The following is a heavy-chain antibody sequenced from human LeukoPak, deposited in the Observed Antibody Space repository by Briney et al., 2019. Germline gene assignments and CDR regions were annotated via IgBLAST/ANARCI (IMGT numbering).Heavy chain of an antibody. V-gene: IGHV1-18*01. D-gene: IGHD3-10*01. Sequence: ASVKLSCKASGYSFTSYGFSWVRQAPGQGLEWMGWISAYNGDTNYAQKLQGRVTMTTDTSTSTAYMELRSLRSDDTAVYYCARGPYGSGTFDYWGQGTLVTVSS. CDR3: ARGPYGSGTFDY. J-gene: IGHJ4*02. CDR1: GYSFTSYG. CDR2: ISAYNGDT.